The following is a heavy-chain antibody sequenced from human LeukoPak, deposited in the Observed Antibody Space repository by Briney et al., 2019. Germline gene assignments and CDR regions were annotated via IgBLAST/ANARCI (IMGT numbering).Heavy chain of an antibody. V-gene: IGHV3-21*01. CDR2: ISRTSNYI. Sequence: SGGSLRLSCAASGFTYTSYSTNWVRQAPGKGLEWVSSISRTSNYIYYADSVKGRFTIARDNAKNSLYLQMNSLRAEDSAVYYCARACGGDCYLADYWGQGTLVTVSS. D-gene: IGHD2-21*02. CDR1: GFTYTSYS. CDR3: ARACGGDCYLADY. J-gene: IGHJ4*02.